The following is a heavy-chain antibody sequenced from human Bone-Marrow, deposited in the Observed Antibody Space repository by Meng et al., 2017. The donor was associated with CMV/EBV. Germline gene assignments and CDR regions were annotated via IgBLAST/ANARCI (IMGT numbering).Heavy chain of an antibody. CDR1: GYVFTSYD. D-gene: IGHD5-12*01. V-gene: IGHV1-18*01. Sequence: ASVKVSCKASGYVFTSYDINWVRQAPGQGLEWLGWISVYKGDTNYAQKVQGRVTLTADTSTSTAYMELSSLRSEDTAVYYFARGRTVATIFPDYWGQGTLVTVSS. CDR3: ARGRTVATIFPDY. CDR2: ISVYKGDT. J-gene: IGHJ4*02.